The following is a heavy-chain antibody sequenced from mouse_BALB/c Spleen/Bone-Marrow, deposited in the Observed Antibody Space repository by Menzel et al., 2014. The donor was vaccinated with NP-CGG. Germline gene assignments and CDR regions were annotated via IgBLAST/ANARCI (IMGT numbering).Heavy chain of an antibody. J-gene: IGHJ2*01. CDR1: GFTFSNYA. CDR2: VSSGGSFT. CDR3: ARHGDNYVFDY. D-gene: IGHD1-3*01. V-gene: IGHV5-9-3*01. Sequence: EVKLQESGGGLVSPGGSLKLSCAASGFTFSNYAMSWARQTPEKRLEWVATVSSGGSFTCYPDSVKGRFTISRDSAKNTLYLQMSSLRSEDTAMYYCARHGDNYVFDYWGQGTTLTVSS.